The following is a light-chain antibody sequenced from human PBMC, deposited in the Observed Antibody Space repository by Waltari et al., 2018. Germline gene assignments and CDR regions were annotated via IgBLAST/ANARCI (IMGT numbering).Light chain of an antibody. Sequence: SVLPQPTSTAGFPEPSVTVTCTGSRSHVRSNTVICYQQIPGTAPKLLIHSNSQRPSGVPDRFSGSKSGTSSSLAISGLQSEDEADYYCVAWDDSLDGWVLGGGTKLTVL. J-gene: IGLJ3*02. V-gene: IGLV1-44*01. CDR2: SNS. CDR3: VAWDDSLDGWV. CDR1: RSHVRSNT.